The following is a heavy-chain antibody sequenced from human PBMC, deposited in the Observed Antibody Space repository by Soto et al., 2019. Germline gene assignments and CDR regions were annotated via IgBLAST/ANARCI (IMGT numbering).Heavy chain of an antibody. D-gene: IGHD6-13*01. Sequence: QVQLVQSGAEVKKPGASVKVSCKASGYTFTSYDINWVRQATGQGLEWMGWMNPNSGNTGYAQKFEGRVTMARNTPIITAYIELSSLRSADTAVSYCARGGLTFVGIATSKSFAPWCQGTLVTLSS. V-gene: IGHV1-8*01. CDR1: GYTFTSYD. CDR2: MNPNSGNT. CDR3: ARGGLTFVGIATSKSFAP. J-gene: IGHJ5*02.